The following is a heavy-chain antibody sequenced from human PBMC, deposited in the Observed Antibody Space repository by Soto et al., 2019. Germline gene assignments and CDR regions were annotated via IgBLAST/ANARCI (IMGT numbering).Heavy chain of an antibody. D-gene: IGHD3-16*01. CDR2: MNAKSGDT. V-gene: IGHV1-8*01. CDR1: GYTFSDFD. J-gene: IGHJ6*02. Sequence: ASVKVSCKASGYTFSDFDINWLRQASEQGPEWMGWMNAKSGDTFFAQRFQGKFNMTWDTSLSTAYMEVGSLTSDDTAIYYCARGNPFNYAGFDVWGQGTTVTVSS. CDR3: ARGNPFNYAGFDV.